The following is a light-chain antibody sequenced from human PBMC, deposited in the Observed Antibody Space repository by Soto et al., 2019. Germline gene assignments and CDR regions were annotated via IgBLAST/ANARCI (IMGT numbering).Light chain of an antibody. J-gene: IGLJ3*02. Sequence: QSALTQSPSASASLGASVKLTCTLSSGHSSYAIAWHQQQPEKGPRYLMKLNSDGSHSKGDGIPDRFSGSSSGAERSLTISSLQSEDEADYYCQTWGTGIHVVFGGGTKLTVL. CDR1: SGHSSYA. CDR2: LNSDGSH. V-gene: IGLV4-69*01. CDR3: QTWGTGIHVV.